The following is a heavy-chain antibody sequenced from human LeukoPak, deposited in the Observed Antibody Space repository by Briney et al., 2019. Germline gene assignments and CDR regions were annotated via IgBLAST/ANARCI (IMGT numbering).Heavy chain of an antibody. J-gene: IGHJ4*02. Sequence: SETLSLTCTVSGGSISSYYWSWIRQPPGKGLEWIGYIYYSGSTNYNPSLKSRVTISVDTSKNQFSLKLSSVTAADTAVYYCAKDNEYSGSYIDYWGQGTLVTVSS. D-gene: IGHD1-26*01. V-gene: IGHV4-59*01. CDR3: AKDNEYSGSYIDY. CDR2: IYYSGST. CDR1: GGSISSYY.